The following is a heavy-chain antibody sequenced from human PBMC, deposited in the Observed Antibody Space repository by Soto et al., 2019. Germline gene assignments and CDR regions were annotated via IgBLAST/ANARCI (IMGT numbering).Heavy chain of an antibody. D-gene: IGHD6-13*01. J-gene: IGHJ3*02. CDR2: IYPGDSDT. Sequence: GESLKISCKGSGYSFATYWIGWVRQMPGKGLEWMGIIYPGDSDTRYSPSFQGQVTISADKSISTAYLQRSSLKASDTAMYYCARPMAAADTAFDSWGQGTMVTVSS. V-gene: IGHV5-51*01. CDR1: GYSFATYW. CDR3: ARPMAAADTAFDS.